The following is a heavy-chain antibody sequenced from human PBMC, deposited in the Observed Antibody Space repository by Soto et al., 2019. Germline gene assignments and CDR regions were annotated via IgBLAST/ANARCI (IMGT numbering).Heavy chain of an antibody. CDR2: FDPEDGET. J-gene: IGHJ4*02. Sequence: ASLKVSCKVSGYTLTELSMHWVRQAPGKGLEWMGGFDPEDGETIYAQKFQGRVTMTEDTSTDTAYMELSSLRSEDTAVYYCATVRQYYYDSSGYYDYWGQGTLVTVSS. CDR3: ATVRQYYYDSSGYYDY. D-gene: IGHD3-22*01. V-gene: IGHV1-24*01. CDR1: GYTLTELS.